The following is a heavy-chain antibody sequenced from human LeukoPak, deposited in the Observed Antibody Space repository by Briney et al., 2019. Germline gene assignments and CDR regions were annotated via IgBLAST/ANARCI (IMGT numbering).Heavy chain of an antibody. D-gene: IGHD5-12*01. CDR2: TYYRSKWYN. CDR1: GDSVSSNSAA. J-gene: IGHJ4*02. V-gene: IGHV6-1*01. CDR3: ARGTGYSGYDYLY. Sequence: SQTLSLTCAISGDSVSSNSAAWNWISQSPSRGLEWLGRTYYRSKWYNDYAVSGKSRITINPDTSKNQFSLQLNSVTPEDTAVYYCARGTGYSGYDYLYCGQGTLVTVSS.